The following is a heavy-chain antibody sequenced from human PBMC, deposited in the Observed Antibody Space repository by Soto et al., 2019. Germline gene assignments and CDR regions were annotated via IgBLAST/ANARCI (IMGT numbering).Heavy chain of an antibody. CDR2: ISFDGRNT. CDR1: GFTFSSYW. V-gene: IGHV3-30*18. D-gene: IGHD6-13*01. Sequence: LRLSFAASGFTFSSYWIHWVRQAPGKGLEWVAVISFDGRNTYYGDSVKGRFTISRDKSKNKLYLQMNSLRVEDTAVYYCAKPVVAAGYYGMDVWGQGTTVTVSS. CDR3: AKPVVAAGYYGMDV. J-gene: IGHJ6*02.